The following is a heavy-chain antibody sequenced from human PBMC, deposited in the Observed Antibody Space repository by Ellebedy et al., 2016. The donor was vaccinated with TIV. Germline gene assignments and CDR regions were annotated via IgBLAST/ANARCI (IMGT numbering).Heavy chain of an antibody. Sequence: GGSLRLSCGTSGFTFSNYWMTWVRQAPGKGLEWVASIKHDGGQKYYVDSVKGRFSISRDNTKNSLYLQMNSLTDEDTAVYYCARDQWLGRAYYFDSWGQGTLVTVSS. CDR2: IKHDGGQK. V-gene: IGHV3-7*01. D-gene: IGHD6-19*01. CDR1: GFTFSNYW. J-gene: IGHJ4*02. CDR3: ARDQWLGRAYYFDS.